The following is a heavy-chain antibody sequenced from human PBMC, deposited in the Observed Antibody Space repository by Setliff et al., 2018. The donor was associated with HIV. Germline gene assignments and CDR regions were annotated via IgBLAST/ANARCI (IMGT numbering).Heavy chain of an antibody. V-gene: IGHV2-5*02. CDR2: IYWDDDK. J-gene: IGHJ4*02. Sequence: SGPTLVNPTETLTLTCXVSWFSLSNTRTGVGWIRQPPGKALGWLALIYWDDDKRYSPSLKSRLPITKDTSKNQVVLTMTNMDPVDTATYYCAHSPEFYSSIVWGQGTLVTVSS. CDR1: WFSLSNTRTG. D-gene: IGHD2-15*01. CDR3: AHSPEFYSSIV.